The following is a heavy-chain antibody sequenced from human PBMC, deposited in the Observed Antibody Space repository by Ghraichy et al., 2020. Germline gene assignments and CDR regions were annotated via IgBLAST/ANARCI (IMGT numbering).Heavy chain of an antibody. V-gene: IGHV3-21*01. Sequence: GGSLRLSCAASGFTFSSYSMDWVRQAPGKGLEWVSSISGSSSYISYADSVKGRFTISRDNAKNSLYLQMNSLRAEDTAVYFCARCDSSGYYALDYWGQVTLVTVSS. CDR1: GFTFSSYS. D-gene: IGHD3-22*01. CDR2: ISGSSSYI. CDR3: ARCDSSGYYALDY. J-gene: IGHJ4*02.